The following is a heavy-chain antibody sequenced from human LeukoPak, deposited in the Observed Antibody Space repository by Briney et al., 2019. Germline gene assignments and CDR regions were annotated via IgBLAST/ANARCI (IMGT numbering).Heavy chain of an antibody. CDR1: GGSISSYY. V-gene: IGHV4-59*01. J-gene: IGHJ4*02. CDR2: IYYSGST. CDR3: ARVPSSERYSSGWPNLDY. Sequence: SETLSLTCTVSGGSISSYYWSWIRQPPGKGLEWIGYIYYSGSTNYNPSLKSRVTISVDTSKNQFSLKLSSVTAADTAVYYCARVPSSERYSSGWPNLDYWGQGTLVTVSS. D-gene: IGHD6-19*01.